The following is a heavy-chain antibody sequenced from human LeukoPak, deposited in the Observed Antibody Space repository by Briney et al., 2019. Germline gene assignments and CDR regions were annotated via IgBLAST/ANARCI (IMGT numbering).Heavy chain of an antibody. J-gene: IGHJ4*02. CDR2: IYYSGST. CDR1: GGSISSYY. Sequence: SSETLSLTCTVSGGSISSYYGSWIRQPPGKGLEWIGYIYYSGSTKYNPSLKSRVTISVDTSKNQFSLKLSSVTAADTAWYYCARHEDGYCSSTSCYGNWGQGTLVTVSS. CDR3: ARHEDGYCSSTSCYGN. D-gene: IGHD2-2*03. V-gene: IGHV4-59*08.